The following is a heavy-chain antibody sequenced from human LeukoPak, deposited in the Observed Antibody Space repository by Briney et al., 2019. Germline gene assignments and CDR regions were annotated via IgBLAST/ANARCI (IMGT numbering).Heavy chain of an antibody. Sequence: GESLKISCEGSGYSFSNYWIGWVRQMPGKGLEWMGSIYPDESQTRYRPSFQGQVTISADKSISTAYLQWSSLKASDTAIYYCARHPPGYSYGDFDIWGQGTMVTVSS. J-gene: IGHJ3*02. CDR1: GYSFSNYW. CDR2: IYPDESQT. CDR3: ARHPPGYSYGDFDI. V-gene: IGHV5-51*01. D-gene: IGHD5-18*01.